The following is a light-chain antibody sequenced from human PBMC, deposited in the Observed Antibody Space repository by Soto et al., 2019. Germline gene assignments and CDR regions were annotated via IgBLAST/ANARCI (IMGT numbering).Light chain of an antibody. CDR2: GAS. V-gene: IGKV3D-7*01. Sequence: EIVVTQAPGTLSLSPGERATLSCRACQSIDSNYLSWYQQKPGQAPRLIISGASTRATGTPARFSGSGSGTDFTLTISSLQPEDFAVYDCQQDYNFPFTFGQGTRLE. J-gene: IGKJ5*01. CDR3: QQDYNFPFT. CDR1: QSIDSNY.